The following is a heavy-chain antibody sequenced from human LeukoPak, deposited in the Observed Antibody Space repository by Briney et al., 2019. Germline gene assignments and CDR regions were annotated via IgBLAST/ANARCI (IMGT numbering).Heavy chain of an antibody. J-gene: IGHJ4*02. Sequence: PSETLSLTCTVSGGYISSSTYYWGWIRQPPGKGLEWIGSIYYSGRTYYNPPLKSRVTTLLDTSKNQFSLKLSSVTAADTAVYYCTRNDRWLVPGYWGRGTLVTVSS. CDR2: IYYSGRT. V-gene: IGHV4-39*07. CDR1: GGYISSSTYY. CDR3: TRNDRWLVPGY. D-gene: IGHD6-19*01.